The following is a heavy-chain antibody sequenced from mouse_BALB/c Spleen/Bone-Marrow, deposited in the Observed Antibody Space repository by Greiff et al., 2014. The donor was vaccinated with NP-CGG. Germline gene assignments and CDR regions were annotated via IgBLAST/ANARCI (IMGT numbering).Heavy chain of an antibody. CDR2: ISSGGSYT. D-gene: IGHD1-1*01. Sequence: VQLKESGGGLVKPGGSLKLSCAASGFTFSSYAMSWVRQTPEKRLEWVATISSGGSYTYYADSVKGRFTISRDTAKNTLHLQMSSLRSEDTAMYYCARQDYYGSSPHWYFDVWGAGTTVTVSS. CDR1: GFTFSSYA. V-gene: IGHV5-9-3*01. CDR3: ARQDYYGSSPHWYFDV. J-gene: IGHJ1*01.